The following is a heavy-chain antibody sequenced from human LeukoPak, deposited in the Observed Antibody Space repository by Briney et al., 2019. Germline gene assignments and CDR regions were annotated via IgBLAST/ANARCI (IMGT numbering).Heavy chain of an antibody. D-gene: IGHD3-10*01. CDR3: AKGYYGSGSYGWFDY. J-gene: IGHJ4*02. Sequence: GGSLRLSCAASGFTFSSSAMNWVRPAPGKGLEWVSTISGSGDRTYYADSVKGRFTISRDNSKNTPFLQMNSLRAEDTAVYYCAKGYYGSGSYGWFDYWGQGTLVTVSS. CDR1: GFTFSSSA. V-gene: IGHV3-23*01. CDR2: ISGSGDRT.